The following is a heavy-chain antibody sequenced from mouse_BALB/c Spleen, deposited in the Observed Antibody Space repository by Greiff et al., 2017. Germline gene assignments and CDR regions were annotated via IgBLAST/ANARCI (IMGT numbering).Heavy chain of an antibody. CDR2: IWAGGST. V-gene: IGHV2-9*02. Sequence: VQLQESGPGLVAPSQSLSITCTVSGFSLTSYGVHWVRQPPGKGLEWLGVIWAGGSTNYNSALMSRLSISKDNSKSQVFLKMNSLQTDDTAMYYCARDRGIYYGNYYYAMDYWGQGTSVTVSS. J-gene: IGHJ4*01. CDR1: GFSLTSYG. CDR3: ARDRGIYYGNYYYAMDY. D-gene: IGHD2-1*01.